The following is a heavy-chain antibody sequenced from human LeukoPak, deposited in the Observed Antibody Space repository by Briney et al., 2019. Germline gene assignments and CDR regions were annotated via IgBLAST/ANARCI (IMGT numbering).Heavy chain of an antibody. CDR3: ARDHQWLVRYGGMDV. D-gene: IGHD6-19*01. J-gene: IGHJ6*02. Sequence: GGYLRLSCAASGFTFSSYAMSWVRQAPGKGLEWVSAISGSGGSTYYADSVKGRFTISRDNSKNTVYLQMNSLRAEDTAVYYCARDHQWLVRYGGMDVWGQGTTVTVSS. CDR2: ISGSGGST. V-gene: IGHV3-23*01. CDR1: GFTFSSYA.